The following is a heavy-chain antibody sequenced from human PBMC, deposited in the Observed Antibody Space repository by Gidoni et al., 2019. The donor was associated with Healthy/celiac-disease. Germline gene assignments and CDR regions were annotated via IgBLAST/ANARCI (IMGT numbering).Heavy chain of an antibody. CDR1: GFTFDDYA. V-gene: IGHV3-9*01. CDR2: ISWNSGSI. J-gene: IGHJ3*02. CDR3: AKAFRGRIGPDAFDI. Sequence: EVQLVESGGGLVQPGRSLRLSCAASGFTFDDYAMHWVRQAPGKGLEWVSGISWNSGSIGYADSVKGRFTISRDNAKNSLYLQMNSLRAEDTALYYCAKAFRGRIGPDAFDIWGQGTMVTVSS. D-gene: IGHD3-16*01.